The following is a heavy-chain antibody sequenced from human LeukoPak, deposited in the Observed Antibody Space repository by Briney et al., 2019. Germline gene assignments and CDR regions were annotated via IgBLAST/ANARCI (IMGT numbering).Heavy chain of an antibody. D-gene: IGHD2-2*01. CDR2: ISGSDGST. Sequence: GASLRLSCTASGFSFSNYAMSWVRQTPGKGLEWVSTISGSDGSTNYADSVKGRFTISRDNSENTLSLQMNSPRAEDTAIYYCSKGPHSMYSTSWFDYWGQGTLVTVSS. J-gene: IGHJ4*02. CDR3: SKGPHSMYSTSWFDY. CDR1: GFSFSNYA. V-gene: IGHV3-23*01.